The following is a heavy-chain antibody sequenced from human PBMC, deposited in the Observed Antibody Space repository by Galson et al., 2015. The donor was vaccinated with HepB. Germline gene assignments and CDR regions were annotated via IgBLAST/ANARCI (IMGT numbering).Heavy chain of an antibody. CDR2: IYWDDDK. CDR3: ARMRGGSYGNNLDY. Sequence: PALVKPTQTLTLTCTFSGFSLSTSGVGVGWIRPPPGKALEWLALIYWDDDKRYSPSLKSRLTITKDTSKNQVVLTMTNMDPVDTATYYCARMRGGSYGNNLDYWGQGTLVTVSS. D-gene: IGHD1-26*01. J-gene: IGHJ4*02. V-gene: IGHV2-5*02. CDR1: GFSLSTSGVG.